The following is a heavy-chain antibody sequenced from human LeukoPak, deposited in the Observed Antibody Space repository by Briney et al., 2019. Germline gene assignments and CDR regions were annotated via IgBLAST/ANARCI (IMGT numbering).Heavy chain of an antibody. CDR1: GYTFTSYY. CDR2: INPSGGST. CDR3: AREIQSITMIVVGGAFDI. D-gene: IGHD3-22*01. V-gene: IGHV1-46*01. Sequence: ASVKVSCTASGYTFTSYYMHWVRQAPGQGLEWMGIINPSGGSTSYAQKFQGRVTMTRDMSTSTVYMELSSLRSEDTAVYYCAREIQSITMIVVGGAFDIWGQGTMVTVSS. J-gene: IGHJ3*02.